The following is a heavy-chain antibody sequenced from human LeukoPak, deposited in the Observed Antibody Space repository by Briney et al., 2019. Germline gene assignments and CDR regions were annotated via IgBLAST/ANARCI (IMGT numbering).Heavy chain of an antibody. V-gene: IGHV1-2*02. Sequence: ASAKVSCKASGYNFTDSYIQWVRKAPGQGLQWMGWINPNTGATRYAPRFQGRVTVTTNTSITTAYMELTGLTSDDTALYYCARDPVPAIAVDYFDFWGPGTLVTVSS. D-gene: IGHD2-2*01. J-gene: IGHJ4*02. CDR2: INPNTGAT. CDR3: ARDPVPAIAVDYFDF. CDR1: GYNFTDSY.